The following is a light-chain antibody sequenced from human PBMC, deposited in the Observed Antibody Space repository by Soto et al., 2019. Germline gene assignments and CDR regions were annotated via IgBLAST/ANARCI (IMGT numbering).Light chain of an antibody. CDR2: DAS. CDR3: QQRSNWPS. CDR1: QSVSSY. J-gene: IGKJ4*01. Sequence: EIVFTQSPSTLSLSPGERATLSCRASQSVSSYLAWYQQNPGQAPRLLIYDASNRATAIPARFSGSGSGTDFTLTIRRLEPEDFAVYYCQQRSNWPSFGGGTKVDIK. V-gene: IGKV3-11*01.